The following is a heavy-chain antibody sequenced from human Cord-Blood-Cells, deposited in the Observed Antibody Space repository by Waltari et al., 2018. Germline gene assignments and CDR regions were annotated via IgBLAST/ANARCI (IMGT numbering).Heavy chain of an antibody. J-gene: IGHJ4*02. CDR1: GFTVSSNY. CDR3: ASAIYGSGSYYNVPFDY. V-gene: IGHV3-53*02. D-gene: IGHD3-10*01. Sequence: EVQLVETGGGLIQPGGSLRLSCAASGFTVSSNYMSWVRQAPGKGLEWVSVIYSGGRTYYADSVKGRFTISRDNSKNTLYLQMNSLRAEDTAVYYCASAIYGSGSYYNVPFDYWGQGTLVTVSS. CDR2: IYSGGRT.